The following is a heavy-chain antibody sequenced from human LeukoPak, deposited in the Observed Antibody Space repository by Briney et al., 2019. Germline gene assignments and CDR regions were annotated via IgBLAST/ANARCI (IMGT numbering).Heavy chain of an antibody. J-gene: IGHJ5*02. CDR2: INWNGGST. V-gene: IGHV3-20*04. CDR3: ARVVEAGMYYDFWSGYSP. D-gene: IGHD3-3*01. CDR1: GFTFDDYG. Sequence: GGSLRLSCAASGFTFDDYGMSWVRQAPGKGLEWVSGINWNGGSTVYADSVKGRFTISRDNAKNSLYLQMNSLRAEDTALYYCARVVEAGMYYDFWSGYSPWGQGTLVTVSS.